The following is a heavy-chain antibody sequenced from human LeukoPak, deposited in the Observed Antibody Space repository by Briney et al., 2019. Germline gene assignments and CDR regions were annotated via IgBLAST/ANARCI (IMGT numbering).Heavy chain of an antibody. Sequence: GGSLRLSCAASGFTVSDSFMTWVRQAPGKGLEWVSSISSSSSYIYYADSVKGRFTISRDNAKNSLYLQMNSLRAEDTAVYYCAREGRQVANDYWGQGTLVTVSS. V-gene: IGHV3-21*01. D-gene: IGHD5-12*01. CDR3: AREGRQVANDY. CDR2: ISSSSSYI. CDR1: GFTVSDSF. J-gene: IGHJ4*02.